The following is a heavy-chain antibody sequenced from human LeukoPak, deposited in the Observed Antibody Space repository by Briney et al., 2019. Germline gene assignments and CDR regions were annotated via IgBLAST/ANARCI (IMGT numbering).Heavy chain of an antibody. CDR2: ISGSGGST. V-gene: IGHV3-23*01. D-gene: IGHD6-6*01. Sequence: GGSLRLSCAASGFTFSSYAMSWVRQAPGKGLEWVSAISGSGGSTYYADSVKGRFTISRDNSKNTLYLQMNSLRAEDTAVYYCAKVEGYSSSSSSYFSQDWGQGTLVTVSS. J-gene: IGHJ4*02. CDR1: GFTFSSYA. CDR3: AKVEGYSSSSSSYFSQD.